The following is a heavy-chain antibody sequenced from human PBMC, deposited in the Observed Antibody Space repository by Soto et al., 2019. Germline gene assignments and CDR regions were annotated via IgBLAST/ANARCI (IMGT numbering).Heavy chain of an antibody. V-gene: IGHV1-69*01. D-gene: IGHD2-2*01. CDR3: ARSQGSSTSLEIYYYYYYGMDV. J-gene: IGHJ6*02. CDR2: IIPISGTA. Sequence: QVQLVQSGAEVKKPGSSVKVSCKASGGTFSSYAISWVRQAPGQGLEWMGGIIPISGTANYAQKFQGRVTIIADESTSTAFMELISLRSEDTAVYYCARSQGSSTSLEIYYYYYYGMDVWGQGTTVTVSS. CDR1: GGTFSSYA.